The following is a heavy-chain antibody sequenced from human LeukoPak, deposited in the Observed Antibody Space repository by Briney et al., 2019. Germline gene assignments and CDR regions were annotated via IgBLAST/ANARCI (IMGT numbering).Heavy chain of an antibody. J-gene: IGHJ4*02. CDR1: GFTFDDYA. V-gene: IGHV3-9*01. CDR3: AKAANYDILTGYLDY. D-gene: IGHD3-9*01. Sequence: GRSLRLSCAASGFTFDDYAMHWVRQAPGKGLEWVSGISWNSGSIGYADSVKGRFTISRDNAKNSLYLQMNSLRAEDTALYYCAKAANYDILTGYLDYWGQGTLVTASS. CDR2: ISWNSGSI.